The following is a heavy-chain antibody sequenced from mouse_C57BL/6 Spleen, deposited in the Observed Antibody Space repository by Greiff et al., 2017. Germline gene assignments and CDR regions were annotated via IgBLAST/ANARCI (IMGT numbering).Heavy chain of an antibody. J-gene: IGHJ4*01. CDR3: ARRALYDYDDAMDY. CDR1: GFTFSDYG. D-gene: IGHD2-4*01. V-gene: IGHV5-17*01. Sequence: EVQVVESGGGLVKPGGSLKLSCAASGFTFSDYGMPWVRQAPEKGLEWVAYISSGSSTIYYADTVKGRFTISRDNTKNTLFLQMTSLRSEDTAMYYCARRALYDYDDAMDYWGQGTSVTVSS. CDR2: ISSGSSTI.